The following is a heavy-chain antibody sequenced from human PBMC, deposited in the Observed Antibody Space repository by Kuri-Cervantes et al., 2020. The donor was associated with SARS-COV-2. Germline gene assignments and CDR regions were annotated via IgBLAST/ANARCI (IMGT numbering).Heavy chain of an antibody. CDR3: ASPQPSGYSYGHDAFDI. D-gene: IGHD5-18*01. Sequence: GGSLRLSCAASGFTFSVYYMSWIRQAPGKGLEWVSYISSSGSTIYYADSVKGRFTISRDNAKNSLYLQMNSLRAEDTAVYYCASPQPSGYSYGHDAFDIWGQGTMVTVSS. CDR1: GFTFSVYY. V-gene: IGHV3-11*04. J-gene: IGHJ3*02. CDR2: ISSSGSTI.